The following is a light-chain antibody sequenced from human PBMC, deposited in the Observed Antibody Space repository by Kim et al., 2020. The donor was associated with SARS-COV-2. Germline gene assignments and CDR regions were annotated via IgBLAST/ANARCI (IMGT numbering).Light chain of an antibody. V-gene: IGKV1D-13*01. CDR2: DAS. CDR1: QGISSA. CDR3: QQFNNYPVT. Sequence: SASVGGRVTVTCRASQGISSALAWYQQKSGKAPKLLIYDASSLESGVPSRFSGSGSGTDFTLTISSLQPEDFATYYCQQFNNYPVTFGGGTKVEI. J-gene: IGKJ4*01.